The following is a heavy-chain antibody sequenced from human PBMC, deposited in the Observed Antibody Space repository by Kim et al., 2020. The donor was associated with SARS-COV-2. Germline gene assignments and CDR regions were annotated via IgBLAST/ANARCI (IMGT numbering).Heavy chain of an antibody. D-gene: IGHD3-3*01. CDR2: VSYDESNK. CDR3: AKEGLLAIVGLVIENPYYGMDV. Sequence: GGSLRLSCAASGFTFSSYGIHWVRQAPGKGLEWVAVVSYDESNKYYADSVKGRFTVSRDNSKNTLYLQMNSLRAEDTAVYYCAKEGLLAIVGLVIENPYYGMDVWGQGTTVTVSS. CDR1: GFTFSSYG. V-gene: IGHV3-30*18. J-gene: IGHJ6*02.